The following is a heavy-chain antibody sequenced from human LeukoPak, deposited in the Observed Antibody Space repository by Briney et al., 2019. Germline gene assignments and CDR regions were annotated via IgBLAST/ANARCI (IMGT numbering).Heavy chain of an antibody. CDR3: AKYQAPGTYYVAFDI. V-gene: IGHV4-31*03. Sequence: SQTLSLTCTVSGGSISSGVNYWSWIRQHPGKGLEWIGYIYYSGSTYYNPSLKSRVTISVDTSKKQFSLKLSSVTAADTAVYYCAKYQAPGTYYVAFDIWGQGTMVTVSS. D-gene: IGHD3-10*01. CDR2: IYYSGST. J-gene: IGHJ3*02. CDR1: GGSISSGVNY.